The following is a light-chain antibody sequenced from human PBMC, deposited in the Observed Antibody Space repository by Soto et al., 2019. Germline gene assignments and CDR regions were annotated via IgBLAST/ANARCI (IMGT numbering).Light chain of an antibody. V-gene: IGKV1-5*03. Sequence: DIQMTQSPSTLSASVGDRVTITCRASQSITIWLAWYQQKPGKAPNLLIYKAYILESGVPSRFSGSGSATEFTLTINSLQPDGFATYYCQQYSSYSWTLGQGTKVEIK. J-gene: IGKJ1*01. CDR1: QSITIW. CDR3: QQYSSYSWT. CDR2: KAY.